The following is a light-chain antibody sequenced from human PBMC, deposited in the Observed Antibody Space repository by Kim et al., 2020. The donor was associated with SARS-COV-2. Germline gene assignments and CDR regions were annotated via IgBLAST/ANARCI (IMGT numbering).Light chain of an antibody. Sequence: ASVRDRVTINCRASQSINSYLNWYQQKPGKSPKLLIYAASSLQSGVPSRFSGSGSGTDFTLTISSLQAEDFAIYYCQQSYSTPPLFGGGTQVDIK. J-gene: IGKJ4*01. CDR3: QQSYSTPPL. CDR1: QSINSY. CDR2: AAS. V-gene: IGKV1-39*01.